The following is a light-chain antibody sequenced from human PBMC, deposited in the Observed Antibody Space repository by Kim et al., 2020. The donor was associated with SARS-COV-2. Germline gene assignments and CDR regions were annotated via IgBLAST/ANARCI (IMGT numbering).Light chain of an antibody. J-gene: IGLJ3*02. V-gene: IGLV2-14*04. CDR3: SSYNSDTWV. Sequence: PGQSITISCTGTSSVAGVYDYVSWYQQHPGEAPKLMIYDVSKRPSGVSDRFSGSKSGDTASLTISGLQAEDGADYYCSSYNSDTWVFGGGTQLTVL. CDR1: SSVAGVYDY. CDR2: DVS.